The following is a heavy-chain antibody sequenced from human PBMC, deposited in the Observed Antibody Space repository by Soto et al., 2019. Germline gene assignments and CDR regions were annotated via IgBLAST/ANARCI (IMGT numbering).Heavy chain of an antibody. CDR2: ITGSGAGT. J-gene: IGHJ4*02. D-gene: IGHD3-10*01. Sequence: EVQLLESGGGLVQPGGSLRLSCAASGFTFITYGMTWVRQAPGKGLEYVSSITGSGAGTYYAESVKGRFTISRDNSNNTLYLQMNSLRAEDMAIYYCARDAGPLNYWGQGTLVTVSS. CDR3: ARDAGPLNY. CDR1: GFTFITYG. V-gene: IGHV3-23*01.